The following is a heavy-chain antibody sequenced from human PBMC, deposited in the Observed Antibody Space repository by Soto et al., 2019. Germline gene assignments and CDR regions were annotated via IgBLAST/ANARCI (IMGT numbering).Heavy chain of an antibody. V-gene: IGHV4-34*01. D-gene: IGHD3-3*01. CDR3: ARGVDSWSGYLF. CDR2: IHHSAGT. Sequence: SATLSLTCALYGGSFDGYYWSLIRQSPGKGLEWIWEIHHSAGTKYNPSLKSRVSLSVDTSTKQFSLKMTSMTAADRGVYYCARGVDSWSGYLFWGQGTPVTVSS. CDR1: GGSFDGYY. J-gene: IGHJ4*02.